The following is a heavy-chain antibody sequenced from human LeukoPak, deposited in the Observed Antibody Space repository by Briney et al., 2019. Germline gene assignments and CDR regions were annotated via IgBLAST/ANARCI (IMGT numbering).Heavy chain of an antibody. CDR2: IYYSGST. V-gene: IGHV4-59*12. CDR3: ARAQPLNYGDFPGTLDY. D-gene: IGHD4-17*01. J-gene: IGHJ4*02. CDR1: GGSISSYY. Sequence: ASETLSLTCTVSGGSISSYYWSWIRQPPGKGLEWIGYIYYSGSTNYNPSLKSRVTISVDTSKNQFSLKLNSVTAADTSVYYCARAQPLNYGDFPGTLDYWGQGTLVTVSS.